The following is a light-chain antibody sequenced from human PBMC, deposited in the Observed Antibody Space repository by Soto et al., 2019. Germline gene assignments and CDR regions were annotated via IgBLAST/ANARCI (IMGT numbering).Light chain of an antibody. V-gene: IGKV3-20*01. Sequence: EVVLTQSPGTLSLSRVEIAPLSFMSIERIYSAYLGWYQPKPGQAPRLLIYGTSSRATGIPDRFSGSGSGTDFTLTISRLEPEDFAVYYCQQYGNSPINCGQGTRREIK. CDR1: ERIYSAY. CDR3: QQYGNSPIN. J-gene: IGKJ5*01. CDR2: GTS.